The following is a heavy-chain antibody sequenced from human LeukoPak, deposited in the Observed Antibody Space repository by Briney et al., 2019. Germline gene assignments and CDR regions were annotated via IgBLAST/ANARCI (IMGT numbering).Heavy chain of an antibody. CDR3: ARAGYCEITSCHDYYYMDV. J-gene: IGHJ6*03. V-gene: IGHV3-7*01. Sequence: PGGSLRLSCAASGFTFSTSWMTWVRQAPGKGLDWLGNINPDGSRINYVDSVKGRFTFSRDNAKNSLHLQMNTLRAEDTGVYYCARAGYCEITSCHDYYYMDVWGKGTTVTVSS. CDR1: GFTFSTSW. D-gene: IGHD2-15*01. CDR2: INPDGSRI.